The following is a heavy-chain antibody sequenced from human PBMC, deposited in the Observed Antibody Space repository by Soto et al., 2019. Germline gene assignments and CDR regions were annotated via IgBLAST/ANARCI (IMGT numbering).Heavy chain of an antibody. CDR1: GFTFSDYG. CDR2: IWYDGSSE. Sequence: PGGSLRLSCAASGFTFSDYGMHWVRQAPGKGLEWVAVIWYDGSSEFYGESMKGRFTISRDNSKSTVYLQMNSLRAEDTALYYCARDRSGSSGDGYDIWGQGAMVTVSS. D-gene: IGHD6-6*01. J-gene: IGHJ3*02. V-gene: IGHV3-33*01. CDR3: ARDRSGSSGDGYDI.